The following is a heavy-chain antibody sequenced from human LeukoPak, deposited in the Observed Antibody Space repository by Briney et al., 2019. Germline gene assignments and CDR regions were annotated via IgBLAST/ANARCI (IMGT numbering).Heavy chain of an antibody. CDR3: ARVLAVQGLGMDV. Sequence: GGSLRLSCAASGFTFSSYAMHWVRQAPGKGLEWVAVISYDGSNKYYADSVKGRFTISRDNSKNTLYLQMNSLRADDTAVYYCARVLAVQGLGMDVWGQGTTVTVSS. CDR2: ISYDGSNK. D-gene: IGHD1-1*01. CDR1: GFTFSSYA. V-gene: IGHV3-30-3*01. J-gene: IGHJ6*02.